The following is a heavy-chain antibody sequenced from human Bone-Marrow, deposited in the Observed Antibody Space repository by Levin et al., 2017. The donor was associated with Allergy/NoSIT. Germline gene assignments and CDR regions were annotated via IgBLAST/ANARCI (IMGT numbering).Heavy chain of an antibody. CDR2: IYSGGST. J-gene: IGHJ6*02. CDR1: GFTVSSNY. D-gene: IGHD2-15*01. CDR3: ARDLGYCSGGSCYYDYYGMDV. V-gene: IGHV3-53*01. Sequence: LGESLKISCAASGFTVSSNYMSWVRQAPGKGLEWVSVIYSGGSTYYADSVKGRFTISRDNSKNTLYLQMNSLRAEDTAVYYCARDLGYCSGGSCYYDYYGMDVWGQGTTVTVSS.